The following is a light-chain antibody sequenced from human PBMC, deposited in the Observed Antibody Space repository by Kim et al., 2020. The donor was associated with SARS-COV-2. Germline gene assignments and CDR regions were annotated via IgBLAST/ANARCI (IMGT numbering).Light chain of an antibody. V-gene: IGLV3-21*04. J-gene: IGLJ3*02. Sequence: SYELTQPPSVSVAPGKTARITCGGNNIGSKSVHWYQQKPGQAPVLVIYYNSDRPSGIPERFSGSNSGNTATLTISRVEAGDEAEYYCQVWDSSSDHLFGG. CDR1: NIGSKS. CDR2: YNS. CDR3: QVWDSSSDHL.